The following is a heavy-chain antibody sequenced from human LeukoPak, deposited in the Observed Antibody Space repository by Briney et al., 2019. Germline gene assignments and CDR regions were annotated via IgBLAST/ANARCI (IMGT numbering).Heavy chain of an antibody. J-gene: IGHJ3*02. D-gene: IGHD6-13*01. Sequence: GGSLRLSCAASGFTFSNNDMHWVRQGPGKGLEWVSAIGTAGDTYYPGSVKGRFTISRENAKNSLYLQMNSLRAGDTAVYYCARSSSSWFGDAFDIWGQGTMVTVSS. CDR3: ARSSSSWFGDAFDI. CDR2: IGTAGDT. CDR1: GFTFSNND. V-gene: IGHV3-13*01.